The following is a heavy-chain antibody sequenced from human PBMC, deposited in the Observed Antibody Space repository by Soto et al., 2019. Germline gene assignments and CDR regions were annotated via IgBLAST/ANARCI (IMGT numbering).Heavy chain of an antibody. D-gene: IGHD6-6*01. Sequence: QVQLVQSGAEVKKPGASVKVSCKASGYTFTGHYMYWVRQAPGQGLEWMGWINPDNGGTSYAQKFQGRVTMTTDTSINTAYMELSRLRSDDMAVYYCAREVGKVGYSSSSCDYWGQGSLVTVST. J-gene: IGHJ4*02. CDR2: INPDNGGT. CDR1: GYTFTGHY. CDR3: AREVGKVGYSSSSCDY. V-gene: IGHV1-2*02.